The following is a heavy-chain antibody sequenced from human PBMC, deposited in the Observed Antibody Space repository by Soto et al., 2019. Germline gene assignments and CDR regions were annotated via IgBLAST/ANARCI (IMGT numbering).Heavy chain of an antibody. Sequence: PGESLKISCKGSGYSFTSYWIGWVRQMPGKGLEWMGIIYPGDSDTRYSPSFQGQVTISADKSISTAYLQWSSLKASDTAMYYCARHNEVATIMEDYYYYMDVWGKGTTVTVSS. V-gene: IGHV5-51*01. CDR1: GYSFTSYW. D-gene: IGHD5-12*01. CDR3: ARHNEVATIMEDYYYYMDV. CDR2: IYPGDSDT. J-gene: IGHJ6*03.